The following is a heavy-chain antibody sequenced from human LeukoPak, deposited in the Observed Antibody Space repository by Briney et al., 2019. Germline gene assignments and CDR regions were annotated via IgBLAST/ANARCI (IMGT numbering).Heavy chain of an antibody. Sequence: SEALSLTCAVSGYSISSGYYWGWIRQPPGKGLEWIGSIYHSGSTYYNPSLKSRVTISVDTSKNQFSLKLSSVTAADTAVYYCARLSVYHYSGSYLIRGWFDPWGQGTLVTVSS. CDR3: ARLSVYHYSGSYLIRGWFDP. D-gene: IGHD3-10*01. V-gene: IGHV4-38-2*01. CDR1: GYSISSGYY. CDR2: IYHSGST. J-gene: IGHJ5*02.